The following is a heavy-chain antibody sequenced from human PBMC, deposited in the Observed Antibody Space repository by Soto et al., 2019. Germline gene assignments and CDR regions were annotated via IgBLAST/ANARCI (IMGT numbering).Heavy chain of an antibody. CDR2: MYHSGST. V-gene: IGHV4-39*01. J-gene: IGHJ4*02. CDR3: ARAPDY. Sequence: QLQLQESGPGLVKPSETLSLTCTVSGGSVSSSGSHYWGWIRQPPGQGLEWIGSMYHSGSTYYNPSLKSRFTISVDTSKNQFSLKLNSVTAADTAVYYCARAPDYWGQGTLVTVSS. CDR1: GGSVSSSGSHY.